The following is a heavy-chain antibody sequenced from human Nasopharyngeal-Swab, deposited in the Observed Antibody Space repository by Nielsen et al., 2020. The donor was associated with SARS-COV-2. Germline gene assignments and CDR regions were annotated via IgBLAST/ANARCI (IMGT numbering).Heavy chain of an antibody. CDR2: IDTDGAIT. D-gene: IGHD2-15*01. J-gene: IGHJ4*02. CDR1: GFSFRTYW. CDR3: ARDVGGRDNY. V-gene: IGHV3-74*01. Sequence: GESLKISCAASGFSFRTYWMHWVRQSPGKWLLWVSRIDTDGAITNYADSVKGRFTSTRDNAKNTLYLQMNSLRADDTAVYYCARDVGGRDNYWGQGSLVTVSS.